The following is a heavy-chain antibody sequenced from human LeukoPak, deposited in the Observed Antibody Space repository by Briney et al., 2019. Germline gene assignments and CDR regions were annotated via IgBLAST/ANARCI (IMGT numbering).Heavy chain of an antibody. CDR2: IYYTGST. D-gene: IGHD3-9*01. J-gene: IGHJ4*02. CDR1: GGSVSSTEFY. V-gene: IGHV4-39*01. CDR3: ARLSKGRYFDYIFDY. Sequence: SETLSLTCTVSGGSVSSTEFYLGWIRQPPGKGLQWIGNIYYTGSTYYNPSLNSRVTMSVDTSQNQNSLKMTSVTAADTAVYYCARLSKGRYFDYIFDYWGQGTLVTVSS.